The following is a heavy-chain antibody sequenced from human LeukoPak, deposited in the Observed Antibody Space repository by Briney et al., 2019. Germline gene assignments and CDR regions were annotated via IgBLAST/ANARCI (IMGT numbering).Heavy chain of an antibody. Sequence: GGSLRLSCAASGFTFSSYAMNWVRQAPGKGLEWVSTISGSGGSTYYADSVKGRFTISRDNSKNTLYLQMNSLRAEDTAVYYCAKGRSGSFNFDYWGQGTLVTVSS. V-gene: IGHV3-23*01. CDR2: ISGSGGST. J-gene: IGHJ4*02. CDR1: GFTFSSYA. CDR3: AKGRSGSFNFDY. D-gene: IGHD6-19*01.